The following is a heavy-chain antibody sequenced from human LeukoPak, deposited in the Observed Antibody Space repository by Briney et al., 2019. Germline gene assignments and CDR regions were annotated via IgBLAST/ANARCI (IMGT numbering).Heavy chain of an antibody. CDR1: GLTLSDAW. CDR3: TTYVCSGGSCYYFDN. J-gene: IGHJ4*02. D-gene: IGHD2-15*01. V-gene: IGHV3-15*01. Sequence: GGSLRLSCAASGLTLSDAWMSWVRQAPGKGLEWVGRIKGKTDGGTTDYAAPVKGRFTMSRDDSKNTLYLEMNSLKTEDTAVYYCTTYVCSGGSCYYFDNWGQGTLVTVSS. CDR2: IKGKTDGGTT.